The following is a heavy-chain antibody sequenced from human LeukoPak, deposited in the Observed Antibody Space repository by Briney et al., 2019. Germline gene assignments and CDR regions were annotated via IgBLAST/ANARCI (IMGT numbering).Heavy chain of an antibody. V-gene: IGHV1-69*05. CDR1: GGTFSSYA. J-gene: IGHJ3*02. Sequence: SVTVSFKASGGTFSSYAISWVRQAPGQGLEWMGGIIPIFGTANYAQKFQGRVTITTDESTSTAYMELSSLRSEDTAVYYCARVSVWAHAFDIWGQGTMVTVSS. CDR3: ARVSVWAHAFDI. D-gene: IGHD1-26*01. CDR2: IIPIFGTA.